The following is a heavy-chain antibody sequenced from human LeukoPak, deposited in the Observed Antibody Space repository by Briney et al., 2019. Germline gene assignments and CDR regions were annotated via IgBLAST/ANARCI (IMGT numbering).Heavy chain of an antibody. D-gene: IGHD3-22*01. Sequence: GASVKVSCKASGYTFTSYDINWVRQATGQGLEWMGWVNPNSGNTGYAQKFQGRVTMTRNTSIGTAYMELSSLRSEDTAVYYCARGLYYYDSSGYYYSYFDYWGQGTLVTVSS. CDR2: VNPNSGNT. CDR3: ARGLYYYDSSGYYYSYFDY. V-gene: IGHV1-8*01. CDR1: GYTFTSYD. J-gene: IGHJ4*02.